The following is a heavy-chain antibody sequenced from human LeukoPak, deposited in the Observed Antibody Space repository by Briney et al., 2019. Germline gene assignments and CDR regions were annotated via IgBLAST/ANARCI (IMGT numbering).Heavy chain of an antibody. CDR2: ITSDGENT. Sequence: GGPLRLSCSASGFSFSTHNMHWVRQAPGKGLEFVSGITSDGENTDYLDFVKGRFTITRDNSKNTLYLHMTSLRPEDTAVYFCVKGRYGTGWDFWGPGTLVIVSS. J-gene: IGHJ4*02. V-gene: IGHV3-64D*06. D-gene: IGHD3-10*01. CDR1: GFSFSTHN. CDR3: VKGRYGTGWDF.